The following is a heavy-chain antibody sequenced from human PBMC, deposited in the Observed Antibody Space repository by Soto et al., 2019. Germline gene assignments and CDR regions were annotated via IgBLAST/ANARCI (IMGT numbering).Heavy chain of an antibody. V-gene: IGHV3-23*01. D-gene: IGHD3-9*01. Sequence: GGSLRLSCAASGFTFSSYAMSWVRQAPGKGLEWVSAISGSGGSTYYADSVKGQFTISRDNSKNTLYLQMNSLRAEDTAVYYCAKFEKYDILTGHTFDYWGQGTLVTVSS. CDR3: AKFEKYDILTGHTFDY. CDR1: GFTFSSYA. J-gene: IGHJ4*02. CDR2: ISGSGGST.